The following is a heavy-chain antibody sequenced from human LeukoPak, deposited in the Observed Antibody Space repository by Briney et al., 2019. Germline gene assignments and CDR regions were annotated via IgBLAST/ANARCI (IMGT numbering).Heavy chain of an antibody. V-gene: IGHV3-23*01. CDR3: AKGSKRFYGSGSSLDY. D-gene: IGHD3-10*01. J-gene: IGHJ4*02. CDR1: GFTFSSYA. Sequence: GGSLRLSCAASGFTFSSYAMSWVRQAPGKGLEWVSAISGSGGSTYYADSVKGRFTISRDNSKNTLYLQMNSLRAEDTAVYYRAKGSKRFYGSGSSLDYWGQGTLVTVSS. CDR2: ISGSGGST.